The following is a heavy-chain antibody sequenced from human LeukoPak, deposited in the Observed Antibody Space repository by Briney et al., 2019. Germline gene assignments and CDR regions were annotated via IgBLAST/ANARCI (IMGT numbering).Heavy chain of an antibody. J-gene: IGHJ5*02. CDR3: ARQEQQLIYNWFDP. D-gene: IGHD6-13*01. CDR1: GGSISGYY. Sequence: SETLSLTCTVSGGSISGYYWSWIRQPPGKGLEWIGYIYYSGSTNYNPSLKSRVTISVDTSKNQFSLKLSSVTAADTAVYYCARQEQQLIYNWFDPWGQGTLVTVSS. CDR2: IYYSGST. V-gene: IGHV4-59*01.